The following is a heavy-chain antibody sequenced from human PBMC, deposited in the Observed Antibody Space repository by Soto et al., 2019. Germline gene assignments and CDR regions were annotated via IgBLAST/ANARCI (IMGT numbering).Heavy chain of an antibody. CDR1: GYTFTSYG. CDR2: IRAYNGNT. CDR3: ARDLPTMDV. V-gene: IGHV1-18*03. Sequence: QVQLVQSGAEVKKPGASVKVSCKASGYTFTSYGISWVRQAPGQGLEWMGWIRAYNGNTNYAQKLQGRVTMTTDTSTSTVYMELRSLRSADMAVYSCARDLPTMDVWGQGTTVTVSS. J-gene: IGHJ6*02.